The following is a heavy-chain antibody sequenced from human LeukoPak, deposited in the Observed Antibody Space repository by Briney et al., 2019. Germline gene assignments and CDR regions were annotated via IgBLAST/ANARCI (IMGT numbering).Heavy chain of an antibody. CDR1: GYTFTGYY. CDR2: INPNSGGT. D-gene: IGHD1-1*01. J-gene: IGHJ4*02. CDR3: ARNRVRYNWSDEKGFDY. V-gene: IGHV1-2*02. Sequence: ASVKVSCKASGYTFTGYYMHWVRQAPGQGLEWMGWINPNSGGTNYAQKFQGRVTMTRDTSISTAYMELSRLRSDDTAVYYCARNRVRYNWSDEKGFDYWGQGTLVTVSS.